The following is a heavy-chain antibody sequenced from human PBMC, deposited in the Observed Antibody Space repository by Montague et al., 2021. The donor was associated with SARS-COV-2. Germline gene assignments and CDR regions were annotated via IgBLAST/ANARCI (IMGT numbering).Heavy chain of an antibody. CDR1: GGPISGYY. Sequence: SETLSLTCSVSGGPISGYYWSWIRQSPGKGLEWIGYIYYSGGTIYNPSLKSRVIISVDMSKSQFSLKLSSVTAADTAVYYRARDRFIAGGRLPHGFDPWGQGALVTVSS. CDR2: IYYSGGT. D-gene: IGHD6-13*01. CDR3: ARDRFIAGGRLPHGFDP. J-gene: IGHJ5*02. V-gene: IGHV4-59*01.